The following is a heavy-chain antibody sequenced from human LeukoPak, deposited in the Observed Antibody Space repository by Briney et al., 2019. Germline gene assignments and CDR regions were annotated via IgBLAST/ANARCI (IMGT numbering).Heavy chain of an antibody. CDR2: IWYDGNNK. J-gene: IGHJ4*02. CDR1: GFTFSTSW. D-gene: IGHD3-22*01. CDR3: ARDSLVVAGENFFDY. Sequence: PGGSLRLSCAASGFTFSTSWMHWVRQAPGKGLEWVAVIWYDGNNKYYADSVKGRFTVSRDNSKNTLYLQMNSLRAEDTAVYYCARDSLVVAGENFFDYWGQGTLVTVSS. V-gene: IGHV3-33*08.